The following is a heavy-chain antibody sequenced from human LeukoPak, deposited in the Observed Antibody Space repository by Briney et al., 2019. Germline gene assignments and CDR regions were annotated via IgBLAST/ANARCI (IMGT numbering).Heavy chain of an antibody. J-gene: IGHJ4*02. CDR2: ISGSGGST. CDR1: GFTFSSYA. V-gene: IGHV3-23*01. CDR3: AKDRRPGTLHDY. D-gene: IGHD6-6*01. Sequence: GGSLRLSCAASGFTFSSYAMSWVRQAPGKGLEWVPAISGSGGSTYYADSVKGRFTIPRDNSKNTLYLQMNSLRAEDTAVYYCAKDRRPGTLHDYWGQGTLVTVSS.